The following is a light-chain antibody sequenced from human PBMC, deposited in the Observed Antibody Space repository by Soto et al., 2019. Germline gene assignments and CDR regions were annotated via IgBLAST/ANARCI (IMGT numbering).Light chain of an antibody. CDR3: HQTYNTPYT. CDR2: AAS. J-gene: IGKJ2*01. CDR1: QSVSNY. Sequence: DIQMTQSPSSLSASVGDRVTITCRASQSVSNYLNWYQHQPGKAPKLLFYAASSFQSGVPSRFSGSGFGPDFTLTISSLQPADFATYYCHQTYNTPYTFGQGTKLEIK. V-gene: IGKV1-39*01.